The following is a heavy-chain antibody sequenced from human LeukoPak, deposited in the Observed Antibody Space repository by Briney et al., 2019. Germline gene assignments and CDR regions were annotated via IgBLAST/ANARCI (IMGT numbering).Heavy chain of an antibody. CDR2: IYYSGST. V-gene: IGHV4-59*01. CDR3: ARESRYHFDY. Sequence: PSETLSLPCSISGDSMSGYYWSWIRQPPGRGLEWIGYIYYSGSTNYNPSLKSRVTISVDTSKNQFSLKLSSVTAADTAVYYCARESRYHFDYWGQGTLVTVSS. CDR1: GDSMSGYY. J-gene: IGHJ4*02. D-gene: IGHD1-26*01.